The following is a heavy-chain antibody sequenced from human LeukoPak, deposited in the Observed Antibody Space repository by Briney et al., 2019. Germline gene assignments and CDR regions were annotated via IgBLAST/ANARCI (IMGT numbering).Heavy chain of an antibody. V-gene: IGHV3-48*01. Sequence: GGSLRLSCAASGFTFSSYSMNWVRQAPGKGLEWVSYISSSSSTIYYADSVKGGFTISRDNAKNSLYLQMNSLRAEDTAVYYCARGSSFSSGAFDIWGQGTMVTVSS. CDR1: GFTFSSYS. J-gene: IGHJ3*02. D-gene: IGHD6-13*01. CDR2: ISSSSSTI. CDR3: ARGSSFSSGAFDI.